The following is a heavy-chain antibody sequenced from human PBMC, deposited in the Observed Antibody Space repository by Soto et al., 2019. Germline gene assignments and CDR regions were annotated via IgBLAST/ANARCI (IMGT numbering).Heavy chain of an antibody. Sequence: SETLSLTFTVSGGSITTTSFSWDWIRQPPGKGLESIGRIFYSGGNYYKTSLKSRVTISVDTSKNQFFLNLSFVSAPDTAVYYCGSSGLYIATCXWGQVALVTVSX. J-gene: IGHJ4*02. CDR1: GGSITTTSFS. CDR2: IFYSGGN. V-gene: IGHV4-39*01. CDR3: GSSGLYIATCX. D-gene: IGHD6-19*01.